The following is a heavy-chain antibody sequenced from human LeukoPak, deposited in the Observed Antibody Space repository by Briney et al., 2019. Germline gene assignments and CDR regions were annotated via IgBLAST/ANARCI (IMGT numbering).Heavy chain of an antibody. CDR3: ARYSTTGDAFDI. Sequence: SETLSLTYTVSGGSISSSDYHWGCIRQPPGKGLEWIGTIYYSGSTYYNPSLKSRVTMSVDTSKNQFSLKLSSVTAADTAVYYCARYSTTGDAFDIWGQGTMVTVSS. CDR1: GGSISSSDYH. V-gene: IGHV4-39*01. CDR2: IYYSGST. D-gene: IGHD4-11*01. J-gene: IGHJ3*02.